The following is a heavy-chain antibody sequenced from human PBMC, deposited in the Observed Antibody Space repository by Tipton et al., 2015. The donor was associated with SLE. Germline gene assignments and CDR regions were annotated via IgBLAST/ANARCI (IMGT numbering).Heavy chain of an antibody. J-gene: IGHJ3*02. CDR2: LDTSGTI. Sequence: TLSLTCTVSGGSISSYDWSWIRQPAGKGLEWIGRLDTSGTIDYNPSLKSRVTISRDTSKNQFSLDLNSVTAADTAKYFCARESVITPRNALDIWGQGTMVIVSS. V-gene: IGHV4-4*07. CDR1: GGSISSYD. D-gene: IGHD4-23*01. CDR3: ARESVITPRNALDI.